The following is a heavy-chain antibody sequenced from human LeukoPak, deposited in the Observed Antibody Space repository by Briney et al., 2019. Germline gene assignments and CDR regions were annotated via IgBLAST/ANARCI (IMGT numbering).Heavy chain of an antibody. CDR1: GYTFTGYY. J-gene: IGHJ3*02. V-gene: IGHV1-2*02. Sequence: ASVKVSCKASGYTFTGYYIHWVRQAPGQGLEWMGWINPNSGDTNYAQKFQGRVTMTRDTSISTAYMELSRLRSDDTAVYYCARRAREYSHDAFDIWGQGTMVTVSS. CDR2: INPNSGDT. D-gene: IGHD5-18*01. CDR3: ARRAREYSHDAFDI.